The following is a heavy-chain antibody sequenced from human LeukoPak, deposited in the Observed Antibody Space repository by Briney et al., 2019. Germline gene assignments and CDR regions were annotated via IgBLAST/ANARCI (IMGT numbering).Heavy chain of an antibody. CDR1: GGSISSYY. V-gene: IGHV4-59*01. D-gene: IGHD5-12*01. CDR3: ARGKRGGYDYYYYYYRDV. Sequence: SETLSLTCTVSGGSISSYYWSWIRQPPGKGLEWIGYIYYSGSTNYNPSLKSRVTISVDTSKNQFSLKLSSVTAADTAVYYCARGKRGGYDYYYYYYRDVWGKGTTVTVSS. J-gene: IGHJ6*03. CDR2: IYYSGST.